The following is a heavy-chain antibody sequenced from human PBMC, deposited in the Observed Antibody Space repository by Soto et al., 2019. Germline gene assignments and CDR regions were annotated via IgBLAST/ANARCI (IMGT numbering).Heavy chain of an antibody. CDR3: ARQAIAATPLYYYYCMDG. CDR2: IYPGDSDT. D-gene: IGHD6-25*01. Sequence: PGESRKISCMGSGYSFTSYWIGWVRQMPGKGLEWMGIIYPGDSDTRYSPSFQGQVTISADKSISTAYLQWSSLKASDTAMYYCARQAIAATPLYYYYCMDGQGQVTKFTVSS. CDR1: GYSFTSYW. J-gene: IGHJ6*02. V-gene: IGHV5-51*01.